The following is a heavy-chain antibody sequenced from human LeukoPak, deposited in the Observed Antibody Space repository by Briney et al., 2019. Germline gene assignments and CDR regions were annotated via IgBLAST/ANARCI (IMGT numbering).Heavy chain of an antibody. CDR2: ISAYNGNT. CDR1: GYTFTSYG. J-gene: IGHJ6*03. V-gene: IGHV1-18*01. CDR3: ARDRTRIAAAGIHYYYYMDV. D-gene: IGHD6-13*01. Sequence: ASVKVSCKASGYTFTSYGISWVRQAPGQGLEWMGWISAYNGNTNYAQKLQGRVTMTTDTSTSTAYMELRSLRSDDTAVYYCARDRTRIAAAGIHYYYYMDVWGKGTTVTVSS.